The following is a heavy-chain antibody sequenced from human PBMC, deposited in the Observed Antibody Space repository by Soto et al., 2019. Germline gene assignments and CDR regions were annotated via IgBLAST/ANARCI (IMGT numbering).Heavy chain of an antibody. J-gene: IGHJ4*02. CDR3: AKDDSGSYDLQSYLFDY. CDR2: ISGSGGST. CDR1: GFTFSSYA. D-gene: IGHD1-26*01. V-gene: IGHV3-23*01. Sequence: EVQLLESGGGLVQPGGSLRLSCAASGFTFSSYAMSWVRQAPGKGLEWVSAISGSGGSTYYADSVKGRFTISRDNSKNTLYLQMNSLRAEDTAVYYCAKDDSGSYDLQSYLFDYWGQGTLVTVSS.